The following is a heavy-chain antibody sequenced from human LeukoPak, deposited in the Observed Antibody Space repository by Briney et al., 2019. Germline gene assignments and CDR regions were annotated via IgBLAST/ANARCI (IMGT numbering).Heavy chain of an antibody. J-gene: IGHJ4*02. CDR2: IYSSGSS. Sequence: SQTLSLTCAVSGGSISSGAYYWSWIRQHPGRGLEWIGYIYSSGSSYFNPSLNSRVTISLDTYQNQFSVTLSSVTAADTAVYYCARDLGTIATRPFDYWGQGALVTVSS. CDR1: GGSISSGAYY. CDR3: ARDLGTIATRPFDY. D-gene: IGHD6-6*01. V-gene: IGHV4-31*11.